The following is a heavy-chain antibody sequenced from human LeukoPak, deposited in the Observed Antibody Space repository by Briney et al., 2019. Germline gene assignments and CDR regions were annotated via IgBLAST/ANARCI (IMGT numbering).Heavy chain of an antibody. CDR1: GFTFSSYG. CDR2: IWDDGSNE. CDR3: ARDKGGWPRNAFDY. Sequence: GRSLRLSCAASGFTFSSYGMHWVRQAPGKGLGWVAVIWDDGSNEYYADSVKGRCTISRDNSKNTLYLQMNSLRAEDTSIYYCARDKGGWPRNAFDYWGQGTPVTVSS. D-gene: IGHD6-19*01. V-gene: IGHV3-33*08. J-gene: IGHJ4*02.